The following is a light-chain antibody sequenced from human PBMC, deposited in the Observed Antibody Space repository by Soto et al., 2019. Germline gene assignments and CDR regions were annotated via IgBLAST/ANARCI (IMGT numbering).Light chain of an antibody. CDR1: RPISTF. CDR2: DAS. V-gene: IGKV1-39*01. CDR3: QQTDSVPS. Sequence: DIQMTQSPSSLSASVGDRVNITCRASRPISTFLNWYQHKPGTAPKLLIYDASKLQSGVPSRFCGSASGTDFPLTIGSLQPEDVAIYYCQQTDSVPSFGGGTKVEI. J-gene: IGKJ4*01.